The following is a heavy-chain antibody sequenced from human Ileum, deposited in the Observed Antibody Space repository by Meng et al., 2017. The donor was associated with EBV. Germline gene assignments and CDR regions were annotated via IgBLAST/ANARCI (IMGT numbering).Heavy chain of an antibody. CDR1: GGSISCDYW. Sequence: ASGPGLVSPSEPLSLTCAISGGSISCDYWWSVVRHSPEKGLEWIGEMYPTGPTYYNPSLKGRVSISIDKSKNQLSLKLNSVTAADTAVYYCVRGGTYYLSYWGQGSLVTVSS. CDR2: MYPTGPT. CDR3: VRGGTYYLSY. J-gene: IGHJ4*02. V-gene: IGHV4-4*02. D-gene: IGHD1-26*01.